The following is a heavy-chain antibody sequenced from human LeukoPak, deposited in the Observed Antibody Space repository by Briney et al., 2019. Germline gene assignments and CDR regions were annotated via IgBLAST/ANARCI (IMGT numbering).Heavy chain of an antibody. Sequence: GGSLRLSCSASGFTFSSYSMNWVRQAPGRGLECASYISGSSRTIYYADSVKGRFTISRDNGKNTLYLQMNSLRAEDTAVYYCARGSTYYDSSGQVPFDYWGQGTLVTVSS. CDR1: GFTFSSYS. D-gene: IGHD3-22*01. CDR2: ISGSSRTI. V-gene: IGHV3-48*01. CDR3: ARGSTYYDSSGQVPFDY. J-gene: IGHJ4*02.